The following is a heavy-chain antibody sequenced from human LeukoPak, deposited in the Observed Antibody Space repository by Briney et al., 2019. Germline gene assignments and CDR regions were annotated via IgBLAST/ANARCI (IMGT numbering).Heavy chain of an antibody. D-gene: IGHD2-2*01. CDR3: ARVLGYCSSTSCSLLGWFDP. Sequence: PSETLSLTCAVYGGSFSGYYWSWIRQPPGKGLEWIGEINHSGSTNYNPSPKSRVTISVDTSKNQFSLKLSSVTAADTAVYYCARVLGYCSSTSCSLLGWFDPWGQGTLVTVSS. CDR1: GGSFSGYY. CDR2: INHSGST. J-gene: IGHJ5*02. V-gene: IGHV4-34*01.